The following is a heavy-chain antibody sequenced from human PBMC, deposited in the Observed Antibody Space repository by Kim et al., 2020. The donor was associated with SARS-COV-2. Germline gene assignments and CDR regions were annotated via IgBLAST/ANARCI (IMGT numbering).Heavy chain of an antibody. CDR3: AREKGIAPYAFDI. J-gene: IGHJ3*02. Sequence: YNPSLKSRVTISVDTSKNQFSLKLSSVTAADTAVYYCAREKGIAPYAFDIWGQGTMVTVSS. V-gene: IGHV4-34*01.